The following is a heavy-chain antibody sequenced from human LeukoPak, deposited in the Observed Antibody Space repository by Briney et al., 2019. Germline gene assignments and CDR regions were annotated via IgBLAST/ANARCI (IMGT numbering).Heavy chain of an antibody. CDR2: ISGSGGST. J-gene: IGHJ4*02. V-gene: IGHV3-23*01. CDR3: AKDSAYCGGDCYPGGSFDY. Sequence: GGSLRLSCAASGFTFSSYAMSWVRQAPGKGLEWVSAISGSGGSTYYADSVKGRFTISRDNSKNTLYLQMNSLRAEDTAVYYCAKDSAYCGGDCYPGGSFDYWGQGTLVTVSS. CDR1: GFTFSSYA. D-gene: IGHD2-21*01.